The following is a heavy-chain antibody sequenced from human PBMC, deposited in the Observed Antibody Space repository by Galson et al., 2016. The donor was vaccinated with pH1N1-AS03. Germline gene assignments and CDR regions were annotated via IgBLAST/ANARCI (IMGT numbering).Heavy chain of an antibody. CDR1: GGSITSHY. V-gene: IGHV4-59*11. D-gene: IGHD2-15*01. CDR3: ATLSRYSCSGGTCYSEGFDY. Sequence: ETLSLTCIVSGGSITSHYWSWIRQPPGKGLEWIGYMYYSGITNYNPSLKSRVSISVDTSKNQFSLKLSSVTAADTAVYYCATLSRYSCSGGTCYSEGFDYWGQGTLVTVSS. CDR2: MYYSGIT. J-gene: IGHJ4*02.